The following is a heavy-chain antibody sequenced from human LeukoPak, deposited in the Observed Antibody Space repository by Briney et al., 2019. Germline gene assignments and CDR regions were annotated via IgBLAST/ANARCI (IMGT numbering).Heavy chain of an antibody. CDR2: IKQDGSEK. CDR3: ARATAAGTRGTLDY. CDR1: GFTFSSYW. J-gene: IGHJ4*02. V-gene: IGHV3-7*04. D-gene: IGHD6-13*01. Sequence: GGSLRLSCAASGFTFSSYWMSWVRQAPGKGLEWVANIKQDGSEKYYVDSVKGRFTISRDNAKNSLYLQMNSLRAEDTAVYYCARATAAGTRGTLDYWGQGTLVTVSS.